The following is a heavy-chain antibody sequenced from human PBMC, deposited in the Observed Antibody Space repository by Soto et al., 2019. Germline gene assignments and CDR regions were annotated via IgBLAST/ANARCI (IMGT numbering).Heavy chain of an antibody. Sequence: QVQLVQSGAEVKKPGASVKVSCKASGYTFTGYYMHWVRQAPGQGLEWMGWINPNSGGTNYAQKFQGRVTMTRDTSISTAYMELSRLRSDDTAVYYCARVLMAEYYYYYYGMDVWGQGTTVTVSS. J-gene: IGHJ6*02. CDR2: INPNSGGT. V-gene: IGHV1-2*02. CDR1: GYTFTGYY. CDR3: ARVLMAEYYYYYYGMDV. D-gene: IGHD6-19*01.